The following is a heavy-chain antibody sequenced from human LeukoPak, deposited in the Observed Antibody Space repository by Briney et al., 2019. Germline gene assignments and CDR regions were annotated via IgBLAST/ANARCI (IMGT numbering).Heavy chain of an antibody. J-gene: IGHJ4*02. V-gene: IGHV3-21*01. Sequence: GGSLRLSCAASGFTFSSYSMNWVRQAQGKGLEWVSSISSSSSYIYYADSVKGRFTISRDNAKNSLYLQMNSLRAEDTAVYYCARDVGDGYNHQEIDYWGQGTLVTVSS. D-gene: IGHD5-24*01. CDR2: ISSSSSYI. CDR1: GFTFSSYS. CDR3: ARDVGDGYNHQEIDY.